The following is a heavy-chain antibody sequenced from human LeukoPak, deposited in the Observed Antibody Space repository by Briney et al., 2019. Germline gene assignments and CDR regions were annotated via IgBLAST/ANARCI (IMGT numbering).Heavy chain of an antibody. CDR2: INHSGST. CDR3: ARGCVVAATLSWFDP. J-gene: IGHJ5*02. D-gene: IGHD2-15*01. V-gene: IGHV4-34*01. CDR1: GGSFSGYY. Sequence: NPSETLSLTCAVYGGSFSGYYWSWIRQPPGKGLEWIGEINHSGSTNYNPSLKSRVTISVDTSKNQFSLKLSSVTAADTAVYYCARGCVVAATLSWFDPWGQGTLVTVSS.